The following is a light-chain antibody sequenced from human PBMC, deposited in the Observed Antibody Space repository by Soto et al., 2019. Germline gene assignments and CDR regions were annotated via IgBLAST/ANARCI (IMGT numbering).Light chain of an antibody. CDR3: QQSYSTPPYT. J-gene: IGKJ2*01. V-gene: IGKV1-39*01. Sequence: DIQMTQSPSSLSASVGDRVTITCRASQSISSSLNWYQQKPGKAPKLLIYTTSSLPSGVPSRFSGSGSGTDFTLTISSVQPEDFVTYYCQQSYSTPPYTFGQGTKLEIK. CDR1: QSISSS. CDR2: TTS.